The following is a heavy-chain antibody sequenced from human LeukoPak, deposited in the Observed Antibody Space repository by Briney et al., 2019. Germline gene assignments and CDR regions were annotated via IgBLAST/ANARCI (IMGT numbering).Heavy chain of an antibody. J-gene: IGHJ4*02. V-gene: IGHV1-18*01. CDR1: GYTFTSYG. CDR3: ARDRWGRVGAPQVLDY. Sequence: GASVKVSCKASGYTFTSYGISWVRQAPGQGLEWMGWISAYNGNTNYAQKLQGRVTMTTDTSTSTAYMELRSLRSDDTAVYYCARDRWGRVGAPQVLDYWGQGTLVTVSS. CDR2: ISAYNGNT. D-gene: IGHD1-26*01.